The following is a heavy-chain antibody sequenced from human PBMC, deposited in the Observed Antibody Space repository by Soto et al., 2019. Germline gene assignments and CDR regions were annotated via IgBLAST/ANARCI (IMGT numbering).Heavy chain of an antibody. D-gene: IGHD3-22*01. CDR3: ARGDYYDTSGPFSDAFDI. J-gene: IGHJ3*02. V-gene: IGHV3-48*01. Sequence: GGSLRLSCAASGFTFSSYSMNWVRQAPGKGLEWLSYISSSSSTIYYADSVKGRFTISRDNAKNSLYLQMNSLRAEDTAVYYCARGDYYDTSGPFSDAFDIWGQGTMVTVSS. CDR1: GFTFSSYS. CDR2: ISSSSSTI.